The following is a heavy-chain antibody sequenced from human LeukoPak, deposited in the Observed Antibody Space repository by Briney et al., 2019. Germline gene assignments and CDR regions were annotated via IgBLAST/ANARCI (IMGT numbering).Heavy chain of an antibody. J-gene: IGHJ4*02. V-gene: IGHV3-23*01. CDR3: AKDTSGSYYEYYFDY. CDR2: ISGSGGST. D-gene: IGHD1-26*01. Sequence: GGSLRLSCAASGFTFSSYAMSWVRQAPGKGLEWVSAISGSGGSTYYAGSVKGRFTISRDNSKNTLYLQMNSLRAEDTAVYYCAKDTSGSYYEYYFDYWGQGTLVTVSS. CDR1: GFTFSSYA.